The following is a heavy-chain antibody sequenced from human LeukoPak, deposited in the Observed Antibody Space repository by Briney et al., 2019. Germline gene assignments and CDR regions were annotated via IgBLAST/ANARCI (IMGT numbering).Heavy chain of an antibody. CDR3: ARSQGQWLVVYYFDY. D-gene: IGHD6-19*01. CDR2: ISHSGSTI. J-gene: IGHJ4*02. V-gene: IGHV3-11*04. CDR1: GYMFSDYY. Sequence: PGGSLRLSCAASGYMFSDYYMSWIRQAPEKGLEWLSYISHSGSTIYYADSVKGRFTISRDNAKNSLYLQMNSLRAEDTAVYYCARSQGQWLVVYYFDYWGQGTLVTVSS.